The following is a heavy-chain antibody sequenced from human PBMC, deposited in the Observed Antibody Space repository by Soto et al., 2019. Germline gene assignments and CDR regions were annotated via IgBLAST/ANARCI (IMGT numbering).Heavy chain of an antibody. D-gene: IGHD2-2*01. V-gene: IGHV5-51*01. J-gene: IGHJ4*02. CDR2: IYPDDSDA. CDR3: ARRPLYCSSASCYDY. Sequence: GESLKISCDGSGYSFTSYWIGLVGQMSGKGLEWMGIIYPDDSDARYSPSFQGQVTISADKSISTAYLQWGSLKASDSAMYYCARRPLYCSSASCYDYWGQGTLVTVSS. CDR1: GYSFTSYW.